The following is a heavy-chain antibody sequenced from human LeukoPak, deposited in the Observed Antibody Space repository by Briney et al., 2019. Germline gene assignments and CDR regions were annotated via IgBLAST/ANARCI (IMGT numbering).Heavy chain of an antibody. CDR3: ARQPGMSAKSWYFDL. J-gene: IGHJ2*01. CDR1: GYTFTKYW. V-gene: IGHV5-51*01. D-gene: IGHD2-2*01. Sequence: GEPLKISCEGPGYTFTKYWIGWVGQMRGKGLEWMGIIHPGDSHTWYSPSFQGQVTISADKSISMAYLQWSSLKASDTAMYFCARQPGMSAKSWYFDLWGRGTLVTVSS. CDR2: IHPGDSHT.